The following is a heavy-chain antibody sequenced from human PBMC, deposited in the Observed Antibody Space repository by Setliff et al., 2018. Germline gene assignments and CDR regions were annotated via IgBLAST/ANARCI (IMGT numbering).Heavy chain of an antibody. CDR1: GYSFSNYG. D-gene: IGHD4-17*01. V-gene: IGHV1-18*01. Sequence: ASVKVSCKTSGYSFSNYGISWVRQASGQGLEWLGWIGAHNSNTNYAEKFQGRLSMTTDTSKSTAYMELRSLRSDDTAVYFCARDPRRSYADFVSNWFDPWGQGTPVTVSS. J-gene: IGHJ5*02. CDR2: IGAHNSNT. CDR3: ARDPRRSYADFVSNWFDP.